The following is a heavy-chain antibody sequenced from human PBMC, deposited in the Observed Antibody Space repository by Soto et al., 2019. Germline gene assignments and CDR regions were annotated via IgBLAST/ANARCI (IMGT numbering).Heavy chain of an antibody. V-gene: IGHV1-69*19. D-gene: IGHD3-10*01. CDR1: GGTFNTYA. J-gene: IGHJ4*02. CDR3: AREVQVHTPAFVY. CDR2: ISPMFGAA. Sequence: QVQLVQSGAEMKKPGSSVKVSCQSSGGTFNTYAMNWVRQAPVQGPEWMGDISPMFGAANYAPKCQGRVTITADESTGTSYMQLSSLTSEDTALYFCAREVQVHTPAFVYWGQGTLVTVSS.